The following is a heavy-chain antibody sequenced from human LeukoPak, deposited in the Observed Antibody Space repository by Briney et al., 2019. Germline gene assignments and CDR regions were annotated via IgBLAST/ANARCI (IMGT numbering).Heavy chain of an antibody. V-gene: IGHV1-8*01. CDR1: GCTFTSYD. Sequence: ASVKVSCKASGCTFTSYDINWVRQAPGQGLDWMGWMNATSGKTGQAQKFQGRITMTRDTSISTAYMELSSLRPEDTAVFYCAKYKSGDYFDAGKRCYFDQWGQGTPVTVSS. CDR3: AKYKSGDYFDAGKRCYFDQ. D-gene: IGHD3-9*01. CDR2: MNATSGKT. J-gene: IGHJ4*02.